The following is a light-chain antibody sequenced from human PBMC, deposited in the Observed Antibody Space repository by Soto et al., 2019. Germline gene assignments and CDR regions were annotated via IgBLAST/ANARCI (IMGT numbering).Light chain of an antibody. V-gene: IGKV1-5*01. Sequence: DIQMTQSPSTLSASVGDIVTITCRASQSISSWLAWYQQKPGKAPKLLIYDASSLESGVPSRFSGSGSGTEFTLTINSLQADDFATYYCQQHNSFSITFGQGTRLEIK. CDR2: DAS. CDR1: QSISSW. CDR3: QQHNSFSIT. J-gene: IGKJ5*01.